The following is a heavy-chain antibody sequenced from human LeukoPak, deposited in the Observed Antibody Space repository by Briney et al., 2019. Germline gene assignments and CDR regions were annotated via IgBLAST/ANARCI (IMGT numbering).Heavy chain of an antibody. V-gene: IGHV4-59*11. CDR2: ISYIGTT. D-gene: IGHD6-6*01. J-gene: IGHJ4*02. CDR3: ATNALLVPSTFDS. Sequence: SETLSLTCTVSGGSISTLYWSWIRQPPGKGLEWIGYISYIGTTNDNPSLKSRVIISLDTSKNQFSLKLSSVTAADTAVYYCATNALLVPSTFDSWGRGTLVTVSS. CDR1: GGSISTLY.